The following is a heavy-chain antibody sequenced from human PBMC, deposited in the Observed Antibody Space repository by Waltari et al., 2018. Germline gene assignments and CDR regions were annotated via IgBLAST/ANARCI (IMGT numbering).Heavy chain of an antibody. CDR1: GFTFSLYG. J-gene: IGHJ3*02. CDR2: IWYDGSNK. Sequence: QVQLVESGGGVVQPGRSLRLSCAASGFTFSLYGMHWVRQAPGKGLEWVAVIWYDGSNKYYADSVKGRFTISRDNSKNTLYLQMNSLRAEDTAVYYCARDRLRWNSLDIWGQGTMVTVSS. CDR3: ARDRLRWNSLDI. V-gene: IGHV3-33*01. D-gene: IGHD4-17*01.